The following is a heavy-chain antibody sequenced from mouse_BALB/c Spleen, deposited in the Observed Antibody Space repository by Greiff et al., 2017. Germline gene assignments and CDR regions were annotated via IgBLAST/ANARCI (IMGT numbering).Heavy chain of an antibody. Sequence: EVQLVESGGGLVKPGGSLKLSCAASGFTFSDYYMYWVRQTPEKRLEWVATISDGGSYTYYPDSVKGRFTISRDNAKNNLYLQMSSLKSEDTAMYYCARENGSSYFDYWGQGTTLTVSS. CDR3: ARENGSSYFDY. D-gene: IGHD1-1*01. V-gene: IGHV5-4*02. CDR1: GFTFSDYY. J-gene: IGHJ2*01. CDR2: ISDGGSYT.